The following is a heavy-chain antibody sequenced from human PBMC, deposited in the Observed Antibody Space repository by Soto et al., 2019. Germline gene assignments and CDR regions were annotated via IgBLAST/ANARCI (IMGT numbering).Heavy chain of an antibody. CDR3: ARGPFGPGQPAGMDV. Sequence: GRSLRLSCAASGFTFSSYGMHWVRQAPGKGLEWVAVIWYDGSNKYYADSVKGRFTISRDNSKNTLYLQMNSLRAEDTAVYYCARGPFGPGQPAGMDVCGQGTTVTVSS. D-gene: IGHD3-10*01. CDR1: GFTFSSYG. J-gene: IGHJ6*02. V-gene: IGHV3-33*01. CDR2: IWYDGSNK.